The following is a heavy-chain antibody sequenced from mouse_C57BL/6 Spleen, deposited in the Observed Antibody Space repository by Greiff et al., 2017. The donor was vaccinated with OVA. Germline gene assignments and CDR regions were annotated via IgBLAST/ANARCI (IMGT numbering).Heavy chain of an antibody. CDR2: INPYNGGT. CDR1: GYTFTDYY. CDR3: ARTGTGTGYYAMDY. Sequence: VQLQQSGPVLVKPGASVKMSCKASGYTFTDYYMNWVKQSHGKSLEWIGVINPYNGGTSYNQKFKGKATLTVDKSSSTAYMELNSLTSEDSAVYYCARTGTGTGYYAMDYWGQGTSVTVSS. V-gene: IGHV1-19*01. D-gene: IGHD4-1*01. J-gene: IGHJ4*01.